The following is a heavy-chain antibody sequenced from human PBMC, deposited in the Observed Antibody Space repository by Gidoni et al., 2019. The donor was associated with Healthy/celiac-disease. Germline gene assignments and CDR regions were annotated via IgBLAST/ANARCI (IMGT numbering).Heavy chain of an antibody. D-gene: IGHD2-21*01. CDR1: GGSVSSGSYY. V-gene: IGHV4-61*01. J-gene: IGHJ3*02. CDR2: IYYSGST. CDR3: ARGVAPPAHDAFDI. Sequence: QVQLQESGPGLVKPSETLSLTCTVSGGSVSSGSYYWSWIRQPPGKGLEWIGYIYYSGSTNYNPSLKSRVTISVDTSKNQFSLKLSSVTAADTAVYYCARGVAPPAHDAFDIWGQGTMVTVSS.